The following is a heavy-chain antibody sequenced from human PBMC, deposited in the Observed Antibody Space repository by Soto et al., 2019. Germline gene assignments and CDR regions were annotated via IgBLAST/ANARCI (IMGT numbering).Heavy chain of an antibody. CDR2: ISGSGGST. Sequence: EVQLLESGGGLVQPGGSLRLSCAASGFTFSSYAMSWVRQAPGKGLEWVSAISGSGGSTYYADSVKGRFTISRDNSKDTLYLQINSLRAEDTAVYYCAKDLTLITFGGVIVPSYFDYWGQGTLVTVSS. CDR1: GFTFSSYA. D-gene: IGHD3-16*02. V-gene: IGHV3-23*01. CDR3: AKDLTLITFGGVIVPSYFDY. J-gene: IGHJ4*02.